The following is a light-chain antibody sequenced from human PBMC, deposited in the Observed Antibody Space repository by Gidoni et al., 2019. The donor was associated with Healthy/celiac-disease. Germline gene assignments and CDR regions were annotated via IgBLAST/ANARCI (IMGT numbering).Light chain of an antibody. J-gene: IGKJ4*01. CDR1: QSISSY. CDR3: QQSYSTPL. V-gene: IGKV1-39*01. CDR2: AAS. Sequence: DIQIPQSPSSLSASVGDRVTITCRASQSISSYLNWYQQKPGKAPQLLLYAASSLQSGVPSRFSSSGSGTDFTITISRLQPEDFATYYCQQSYSTPLFXGXTKVEIK.